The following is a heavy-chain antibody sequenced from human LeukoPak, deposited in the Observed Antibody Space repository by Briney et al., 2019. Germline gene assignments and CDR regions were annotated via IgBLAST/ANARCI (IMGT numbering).Heavy chain of an antibody. D-gene: IGHD6-6*01. CDR1: GGSISSSSYY. V-gene: IGHV4-39*07. CDR3: ARDPHPHQSSSWHHDAFDI. Sequence: PSETLSLTCTVSGGSISSSSYYWGWIRQPPGKGLEWIGSIYYSGSTYYNPSLKSRVTISVDTSKNQFSLKLSSVAAADTAVYYCARDPHPHQSSSWHHDAFDIWGQGTMVTVSS. J-gene: IGHJ3*02. CDR2: IYYSGST.